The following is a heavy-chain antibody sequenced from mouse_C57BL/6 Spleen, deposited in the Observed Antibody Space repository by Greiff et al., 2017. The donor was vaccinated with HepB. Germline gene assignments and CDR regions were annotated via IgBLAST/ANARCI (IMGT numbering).Heavy chain of an antibody. CDR1: GYTFTSYW. J-gene: IGHJ2*01. Sequence: VQLQQPGAELVRPGTSVKLSCKASGYTFTSYWMHWVKQRPGQGLEWIGVIDPSDSYTNYNQKFKGKATLTVDTSSSTAYMQLSSLTSEDSAVYYCARGMITRIFDYWGQGTTLTVSS. V-gene: IGHV1-59*01. CDR3: ARGMITRIFDY. CDR2: IDPSDSYT. D-gene: IGHD2-4*01.